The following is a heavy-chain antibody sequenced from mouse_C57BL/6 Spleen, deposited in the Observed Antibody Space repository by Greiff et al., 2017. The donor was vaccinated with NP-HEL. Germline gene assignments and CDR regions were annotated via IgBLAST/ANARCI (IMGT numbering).Heavy chain of an antibody. CDR1: GFTFSDYY. J-gene: IGHJ1*03. CDR2: ISNGGGST. D-gene: IGHD4-1*01. Sequence: DVQLQESGGGLVQPGGSLKLSCAASGFTFSDYYMYWVRQTPEKRLEWVAYISNGGGSTYYPDTVKGRFTISRDNAKNTLYLQMSRLKSEDTAMYYCARHLGTKWYFDVWGTGTTVTVSS. CDR3: ARHLGTKWYFDV. V-gene: IGHV5-12*01.